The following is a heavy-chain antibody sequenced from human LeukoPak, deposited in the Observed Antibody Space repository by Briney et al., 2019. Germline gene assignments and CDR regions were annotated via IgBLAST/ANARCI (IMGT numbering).Heavy chain of an antibody. Sequence: ASVKVSFKASVYTFTAYYMHWVRKAPGQGLELMGWINPNSGGTNYAQKFQGRVPMTRDTSISTVYMELSRLRSDDTAVYYCARDFPSSGWYHPFDYWGQGILVTVSS. CDR3: ARDFPSSGWYHPFDY. V-gene: IGHV1-2*02. CDR2: INPNSGGT. CDR1: VYTFTAYY. J-gene: IGHJ4*02. D-gene: IGHD6-19*01.